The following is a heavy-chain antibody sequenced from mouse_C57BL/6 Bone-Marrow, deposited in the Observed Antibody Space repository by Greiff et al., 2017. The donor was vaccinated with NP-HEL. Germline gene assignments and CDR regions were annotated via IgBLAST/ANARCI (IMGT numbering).Heavy chain of an antibody. Sequence: QVQLQQPGAELVKPGASVKLSCKASGYTFTSYWMPWVKQRPGQGLEWIGEIDPSDSYTNYNQKFKGKATLTVDTSSSTAYMQLSSLTSEDSAVYYCAIYSYFDYWGQGTTLTVSS. D-gene: IGHD1-1*01. CDR3: AIYSYFDY. J-gene: IGHJ2*01. V-gene: IGHV1-50*01. CDR2: IDPSDSYT. CDR1: GYTFTSYW.